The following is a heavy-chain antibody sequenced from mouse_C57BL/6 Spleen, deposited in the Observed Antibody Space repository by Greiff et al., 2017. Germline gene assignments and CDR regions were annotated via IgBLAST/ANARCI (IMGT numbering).Heavy chain of an antibody. J-gene: IGHJ2*01. V-gene: IGHV5-4*01. CDR3: ARDDDGYQGDS. Sequence: EVQVVESGGGLVKPGGSLKLSCAASGFTFSSYAMSWVRQTPEKRLEWVATISDGGSYTYYPANVKGRFTIARDHAKNNLYLQMSHLKSEDTAMYYCARDDDGYQGDSWGQGTTLTVSS. D-gene: IGHD2-3*01. CDR2: ISDGGSYT. CDR1: GFTFSSYA.